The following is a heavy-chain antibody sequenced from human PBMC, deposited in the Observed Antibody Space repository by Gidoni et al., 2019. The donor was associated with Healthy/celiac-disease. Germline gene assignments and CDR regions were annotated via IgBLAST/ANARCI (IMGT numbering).Heavy chain of an antibody. CDR1: GFTFSSYA. CDR2: ISGSGGST. D-gene: IGHD6-19*01. Sequence: CPASGFTFSSYAMSWVRQAPGKGLEWVSAISGSGGSTYYADSVKGRFTISRDNSKNTLYLQINSLRAEDTAVYYCATPYSSGWYASKDDYYGMDVWGQGTTVTVSS. J-gene: IGHJ6*02. CDR3: ATPYSSGWYASKDDYYGMDV. V-gene: IGHV3-23*01.